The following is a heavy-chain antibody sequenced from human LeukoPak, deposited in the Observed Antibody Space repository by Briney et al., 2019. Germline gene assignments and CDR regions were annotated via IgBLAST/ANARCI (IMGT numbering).Heavy chain of an antibody. CDR1: GFTFSSYA. CDR3: ARDYRTSSTSL. Sequence: GGSLRLSCAASGFTFSSYAMSWVRQAPGKGLEWVSVIYSGGSTYYADSVKGRFTISRDDSKNTLYLQMNSLRAEDTAVYYCARDYRTSSTSLWGQGTLVTVSS. J-gene: IGHJ4*02. V-gene: IGHV3-53*01. CDR2: IYSGGST. D-gene: IGHD2-2*01.